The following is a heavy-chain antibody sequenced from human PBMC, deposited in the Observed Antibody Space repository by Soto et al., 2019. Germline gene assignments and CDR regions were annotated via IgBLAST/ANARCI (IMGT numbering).Heavy chain of an antibody. V-gene: IGHV4-59*01. CDR2: IYYSGST. J-gene: IGHJ4*02. CDR1: GGSISSYY. D-gene: IGHD6-6*01. Sequence: TSETLSLTCTVSGGSISSYYWSWIRQPPGKGLEWIGYIYYSGSTNYNPSLKSRVTISVDTSKNQFSLKLSSVTAADTAVYYCAREYSSSSSYFDYWGQGTLVTVSS. CDR3: AREYSSSSSYFDY.